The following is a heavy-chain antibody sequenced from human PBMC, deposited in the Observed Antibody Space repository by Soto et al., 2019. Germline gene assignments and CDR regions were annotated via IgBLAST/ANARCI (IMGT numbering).Heavy chain of an antibody. V-gene: IGHV3-33*01. CDR1: GFTFSSYG. D-gene: IGHD4-17*01. CDR3: AGVTTVGRGDAFDI. J-gene: IGHJ3*02. Sequence: QVQLVESGGGVVQPGRSLRLSCAASGFTFSSYGMHWVRQAPGKGLEWVAVIWYDGSNKYYADSVKGRFTISRDNSKNTLYLQMNSLRAEDTDVYYCAGVTTVGRGDAFDIWGQGTMVTVSS. CDR2: IWYDGSNK.